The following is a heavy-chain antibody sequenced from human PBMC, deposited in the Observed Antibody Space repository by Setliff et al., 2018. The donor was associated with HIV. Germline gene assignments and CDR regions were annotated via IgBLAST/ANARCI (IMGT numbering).Heavy chain of an antibody. J-gene: IGHJ4*02. CDR2: INHSGST. CDR3: ARLRITMIMMLNYFDY. CDR1: GGSFNGYY. V-gene: IGHV4-34*10. D-gene: IGHD3-22*01. Sequence: KTSETLSLTCAVYGGSFNGYYWSWIRQPPGKGLEWIGEINHSGSTNYNPSLKSRVTMSVDTSKNQFSLRLTSVTAADTAVYFCARLRITMIMMLNYFDYWGQGTLVTVSS.